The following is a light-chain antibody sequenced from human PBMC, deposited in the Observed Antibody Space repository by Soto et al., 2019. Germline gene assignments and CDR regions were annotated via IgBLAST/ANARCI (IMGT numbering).Light chain of an antibody. CDR3: QVWDSTTI. CDR1: NIASKN. Sequence: SYELTQPLSVSVALGQTARISCRGNNIASKNVHWYQQKPGQAPVLVIYRDSNRPSGIPERFSGSNSGNTATLAISRAQVGDEADYYCQVWDSTTIFGGGTKLTVL. V-gene: IGLV3-9*01. CDR2: RDS. J-gene: IGLJ2*01.